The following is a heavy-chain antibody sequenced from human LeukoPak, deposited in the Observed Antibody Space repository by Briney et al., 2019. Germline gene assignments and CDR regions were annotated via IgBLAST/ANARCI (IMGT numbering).Heavy chain of an antibody. CDR1: GHTFTGYY. D-gene: IGHD6-19*01. CDR3: ARGNEQWLLYYYYYMDV. CDR2: INPNSGGT. J-gene: IGHJ6*03. V-gene: IGHV1-2*02. Sequence: ASVKVSCKASGHTFTGYYMHWVRQAPGQGLEWMGWINPNSGGTNYAQKFQGRVTMTRDTSISTAYMELSRLRSDDTAVYYCARGNEQWLLYYYYYMDVWGKGTTVTVSS.